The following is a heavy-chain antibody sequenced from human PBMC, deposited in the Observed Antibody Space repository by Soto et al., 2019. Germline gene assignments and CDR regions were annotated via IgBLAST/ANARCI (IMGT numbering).Heavy chain of an antibody. CDR2: ISAYNGNT. CDR3: ARDALSVRWHYREPSDRNLDY. CDR1: GYTFTIYG. D-gene: IGHD1-1*01. J-gene: IGHJ4*02. Sequence: ASVKVSCTASGYTFTIYGISWVRQAPGQGLEGMGWISAYNGNTNYAQKLQGRVTMTTDTSTSTAYMELRSLRSDDTAVYYCARDALSVRWHYREPSDRNLDYWGQGTLVTVSS. V-gene: IGHV1-18*04.